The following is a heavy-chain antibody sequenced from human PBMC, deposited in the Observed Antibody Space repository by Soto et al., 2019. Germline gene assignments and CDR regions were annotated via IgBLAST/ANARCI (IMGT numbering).Heavy chain of an antibody. CDR2: IYYSGST. V-gene: IGHV4-39*01. Sequence: SETLSLTCTVSGGSISSSSYYWGWIRQPPGKGLEWIGSIYYSGSTYYNPSLKSRVTISVDTSKNQFSLKLSSVTAADTAVYYCAIMARWGQAASDYWGQGTLVTVPS. CDR1: GGSISSSSYY. J-gene: IGHJ4*02. CDR3: AIMARWGQAASDY. D-gene: IGHD6-13*01.